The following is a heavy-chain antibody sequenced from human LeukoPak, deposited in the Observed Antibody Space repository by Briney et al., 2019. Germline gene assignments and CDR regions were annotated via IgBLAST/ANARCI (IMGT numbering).Heavy chain of an antibody. CDR2: ISYSGIT. D-gene: IGHD6-13*01. CDR1: GGSISSDF. V-gene: IGHV4-59*08. CDR3: AGDIAAVNIPGSRLDP. J-gene: IGHJ5*02. Sequence: PSETLSLTCTVSGGSISSDFWSWIRQPPGKGLEWIGYISYSGITNYNPSLKSRVTISVDTSKNQFSLRPRSVTAADTAVYFCAGDIAAVNIPGSRLDPWGQGTLVTVYS.